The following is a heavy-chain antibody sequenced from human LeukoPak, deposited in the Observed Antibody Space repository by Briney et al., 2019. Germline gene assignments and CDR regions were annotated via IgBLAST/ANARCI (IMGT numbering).Heavy chain of an antibody. CDR2: INPDGRDT. V-gene: IGHV3-7*01. D-gene: IGHD2-21*02. Sequence: GGSLRLSCVVSGFTFNRCWMNWVRKAPGKGLEWVAHINPDGRDTYYVDSVKGRFTISRDNAQNSMYLQMNSLRVEDTAVYYCTSWGDTTAEYFQRWGQGTLVTVSS. CDR1: GFTFNRCW. CDR3: TSWGDTTAEYFQR. J-gene: IGHJ1*01.